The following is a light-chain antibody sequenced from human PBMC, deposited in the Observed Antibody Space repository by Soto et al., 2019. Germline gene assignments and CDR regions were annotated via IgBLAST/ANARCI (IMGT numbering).Light chain of an antibody. CDR1: SSNIGGNS. CDR3: STWDDSLRGLV. Sequence: QSVLTQPPSASGAPGQGISISCSGSSSNIGGNSVSWYRQVPGTAPKLLIFSNHQRPSGVPDRFSGSKSGTSASLAISGLQSEDEADYYCSTWDDSLRGLVFGGGTKLTVL. J-gene: IGLJ2*01. CDR2: SNH. V-gene: IGLV1-44*01.